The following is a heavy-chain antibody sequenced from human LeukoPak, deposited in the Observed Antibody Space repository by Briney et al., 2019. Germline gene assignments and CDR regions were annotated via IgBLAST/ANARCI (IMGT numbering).Heavy chain of an antibody. V-gene: IGHV3-30*18. J-gene: IGHJ6*02. CDR1: GVTFSSYG. CDR2: ISSEGATK. Sequence: QPGRSLRLSCAASGVTFSSYGMHWVRQAPGKGLEWVAVISSEGATKFYEDSVKGRFTISRGNSKNTLILQMNSMRPEDTAVYYCAKSRGINNYYYYYGMDVWGQGTTVTVSS. D-gene: IGHD3-16*01. CDR3: AKSRGINNYYYYYGMDV.